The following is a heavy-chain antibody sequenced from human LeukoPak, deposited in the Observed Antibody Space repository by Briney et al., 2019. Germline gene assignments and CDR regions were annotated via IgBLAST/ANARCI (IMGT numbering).Heavy chain of an antibody. CDR3: AKGGSGWYKYDY. CDR1: GFTFSSYA. Sequence: GGSLRLSCAASGFTFSSYAMSWVRQAPGKGLEWVSAISGSGGTTYYADSVKGRFTISRDNSKNTLYLQMDSLRGEDTAVYYCAKGGSGWYKYDYWGQGTLVSVSS. CDR2: ISGSGGTT. J-gene: IGHJ4*02. D-gene: IGHD6-19*01. V-gene: IGHV3-23*01.